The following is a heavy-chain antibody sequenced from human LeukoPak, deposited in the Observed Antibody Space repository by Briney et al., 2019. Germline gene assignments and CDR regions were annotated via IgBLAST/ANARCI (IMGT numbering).Heavy chain of an antibody. J-gene: IGHJ4*02. Sequence: GGSLKLSCAASGFTFSSYGMSWVRQAPGKGLEWVSAISGSGGGTYYADSVKGRFTISRDNSKNTLYLQMNSLRAEDTAVYYCARVSLYYGSGTYYPPDYWGQGTLVTVSS. CDR2: ISGSGGGT. V-gene: IGHV3-23*01. CDR3: ARVSLYYGSGTYYPPDY. CDR1: GFTFSSYG. D-gene: IGHD3-10*01.